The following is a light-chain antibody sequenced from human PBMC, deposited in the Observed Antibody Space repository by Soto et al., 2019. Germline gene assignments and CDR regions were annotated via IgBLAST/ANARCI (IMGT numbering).Light chain of an antibody. V-gene: IGLV1-51*01. J-gene: IGLJ1*01. Sequence: QSVLTQPPSVSAAPGQKVTISCSGSSSNIGNNYVSWYQQLPGTAPKLLIYDNNKRPSGIPDRFSGSKSGTSATLGITGLQTGDEADYYCGTWDSSMSVIYVFGNGTRSP. CDR3: GTWDSSMSVIYV. CDR2: DNN. CDR1: SSNIGNNY.